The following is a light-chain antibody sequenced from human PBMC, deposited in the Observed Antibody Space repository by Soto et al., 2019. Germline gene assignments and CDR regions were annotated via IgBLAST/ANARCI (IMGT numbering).Light chain of an antibody. CDR2: GAS. J-gene: IGKJ4*01. CDR1: QTVSSDY. V-gene: IGKV3-20*01. Sequence: EIVLTQSPGTLSLSPGERATLSCRATQTVSSDYLAWYQQKPSQSPRLLMSGASSRATGTPDRFSGRGSGTDFTLTISRLEPEDFAVYYCQQFGSSPITFGGGTKVEIK. CDR3: QQFGSSPIT.